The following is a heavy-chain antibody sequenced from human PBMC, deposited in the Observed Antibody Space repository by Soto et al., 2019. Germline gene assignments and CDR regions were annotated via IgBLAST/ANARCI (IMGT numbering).Heavy chain of an antibody. CDR3: ARDQSGSADV. Sequence: QVQLQESGPGLVEPSETLSITCTVSGDSISNYQWSWIRQSAGKGLEWIGRISATGRTNYISSLKGRTSLSLDASKNQFSLNLKFVSAADTAVYFCARDQSGSADVWGQGTMVTVS. V-gene: IGHV4-4*07. CDR1: GDSISNYQ. D-gene: IGHD7-27*01. J-gene: IGHJ3*01. CDR2: ISATGRT.